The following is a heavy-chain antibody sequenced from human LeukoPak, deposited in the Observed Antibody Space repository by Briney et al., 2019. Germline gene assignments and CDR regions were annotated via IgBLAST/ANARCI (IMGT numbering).Heavy chain of an antibody. D-gene: IGHD3-22*01. CDR2: LSDYNGNR. CDR3: ARAGGPYYDSSGYSGMDV. J-gene: IGHJ6*03. V-gene: IGHV1-18*01. CDR1: GYTFTSYG. Sequence: ASVKVSCKASGYTFTSYGISWVRQAPGQGLEWMGWLSDYNGNRNYAQKLQGRVTMTTDTSTSTAYMELRSLRSDDTAVYYCARAGGPYYDSSGYSGMDVWGKGTTGTISS.